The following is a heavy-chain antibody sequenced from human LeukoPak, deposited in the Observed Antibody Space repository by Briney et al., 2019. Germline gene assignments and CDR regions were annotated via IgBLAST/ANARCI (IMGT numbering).Heavy chain of an antibody. D-gene: IGHD4-4*01. CDR3: ARQYRAFYFDY. Sequence: SETLSLTCTVSGGSISSYYWSWIRQPPGKGLEWIGSIYYSGSTYYNPSLKSRVTISVDTSKNQFSLKLSSVTAADTAVYYCARQYRAFYFDYWGQGTLVTVSS. CDR2: IYYSGST. V-gene: IGHV4-59*05. J-gene: IGHJ4*02. CDR1: GGSISSYY.